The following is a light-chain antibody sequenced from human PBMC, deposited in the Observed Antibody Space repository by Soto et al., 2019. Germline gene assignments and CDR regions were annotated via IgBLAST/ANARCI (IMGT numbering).Light chain of an antibody. CDR1: QSVSNNY. J-gene: IGKJ2*01. CDR3: QQYGGSPPYT. CDR2: GSS. Sequence: EVVLTQSPGTLSLSPGERATLSCRASQSVSNNYLAWYQQKPGQSPKLLIFGSSDRATGIPDRFSGSGSGTDFTLTFSSLEPEDFAVYYCQQYGGSPPYTFGQGTKLEIK. V-gene: IGKV3-20*01.